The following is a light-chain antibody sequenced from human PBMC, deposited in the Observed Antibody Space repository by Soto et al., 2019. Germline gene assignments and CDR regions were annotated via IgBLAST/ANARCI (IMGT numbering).Light chain of an antibody. Sequence: QSALTQPASVSGSPGQSITISCTGTSSDVGDYKYVSWYQQHPDKAPKLMIYEVSNRPSGVSDRFSGSKFGNTASLTISGLQAEDEADYYCSSYTSRSTLVFGGGTKLTVL. J-gene: IGLJ3*02. CDR1: SSDVGDYKY. V-gene: IGLV2-14*01. CDR2: EVS. CDR3: SSYTSRSTLV.